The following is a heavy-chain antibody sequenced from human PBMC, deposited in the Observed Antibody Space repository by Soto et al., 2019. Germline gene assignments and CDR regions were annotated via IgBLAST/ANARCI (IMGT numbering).Heavy chain of an antibody. V-gene: IGHV2-5*02. J-gene: IGHJ6*02. CDR1: WFSLSTSVVV. CDR3: AHSMPPRIFSV. D-gene: IGHD3-3*01. Sequence: SGPTLVNPTQTLTLTCTFSWFSLSTSVVVVGLMLQPPGNGVEWFAVIYWDDDNRYSPSGNSGLTSTKDTSESQVVLTMANLDXVXRATSYCAHSMPPRIFSVWGQGTTVTVSS. CDR2: IYWDDDN.